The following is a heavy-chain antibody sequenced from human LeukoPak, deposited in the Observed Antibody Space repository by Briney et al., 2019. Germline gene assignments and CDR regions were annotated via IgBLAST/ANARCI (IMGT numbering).Heavy chain of an antibody. CDR1: SGSFSGYY. CDR2: IKYSGST. J-gene: IGHJ4*02. D-gene: IGHD3-9*01. V-gene: IGHV4-34*01. Sequence: KASETLSLTCAVYSGSFSGYYWSWIRQPPGKGLEWIGEIKYSGSTTYNPSLKSRVTISVDTSKKQFSLKMTSVADADTAVYCCARSGRYFETQWGQGTLVTVSS. CDR3: ARSGRYFETQ.